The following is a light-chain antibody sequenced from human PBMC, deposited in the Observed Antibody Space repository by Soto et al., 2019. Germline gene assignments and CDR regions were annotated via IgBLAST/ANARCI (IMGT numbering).Light chain of an antibody. J-gene: IGKJ1*01. V-gene: IGKV1-5*01. CDR3: QQFIDGWT. Sequence: IQMTQSPSTLSASIGDRVTITCRASQSINNRLAWYQQMPGKAPNLLIYDASSLESGVPSRFRGSGSETEFTLTISGLQPDDFATYYCQQFIDGWTVGQWTKVEIK. CDR2: DAS. CDR1: QSINNR.